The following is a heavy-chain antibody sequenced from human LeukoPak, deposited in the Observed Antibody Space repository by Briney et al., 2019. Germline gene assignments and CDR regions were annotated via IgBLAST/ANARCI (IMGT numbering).Heavy chain of an antibody. V-gene: IGHV3-23*01. CDR3: ARDGDGDYVFSYYFDY. CDR2: ISGSGGST. D-gene: IGHD4-17*01. Sequence: GGTLRLSCVASGFTFSTYGMSWVRRAPGKGLEWVSAISGSGGSTYYADSVKGRFTISRDNSKNTLYLQMNSLRVEDTAVYYCARDGDGDYVFSYYFDYWGQGTLVTVSS. J-gene: IGHJ4*02. CDR1: GFTFSTYG.